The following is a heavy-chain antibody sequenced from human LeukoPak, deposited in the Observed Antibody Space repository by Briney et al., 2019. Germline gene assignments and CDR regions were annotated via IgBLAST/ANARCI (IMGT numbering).Heavy chain of an antibody. CDR2: IYYSGNT. Sequence: SETLSLTCTVSGGSISSYYWSWIRQPPGKGLEWIGSIYYSGNTYYNSSLKSRVTISVDTSKNQFSLKLSSVTAADTAVYYCAREIIAAAGTGIDYWGQGTLVTVSS. V-gene: IGHV4-39*07. J-gene: IGHJ4*02. CDR3: AREIIAAAGTGIDY. CDR1: GGSISSYY. D-gene: IGHD6-13*01.